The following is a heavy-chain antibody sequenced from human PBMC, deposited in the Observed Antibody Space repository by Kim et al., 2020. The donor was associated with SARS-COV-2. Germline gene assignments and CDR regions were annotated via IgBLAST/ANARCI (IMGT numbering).Heavy chain of an antibody. D-gene: IGHD2-15*01. J-gene: IGHJ4*02. V-gene: IGHV4-59*01. CDR3: ASWPIVVVAAMGY. Sequence: YNPSLKSRVTISVDTSKNQFSLKLSSVTAADTAVYYCASWPIVVVAAMGYWGQGTLVTVSS.